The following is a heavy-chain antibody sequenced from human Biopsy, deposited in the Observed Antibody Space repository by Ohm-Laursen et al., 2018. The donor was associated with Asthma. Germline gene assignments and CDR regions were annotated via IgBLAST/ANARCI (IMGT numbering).Heavy chain of an antibody. V-gene: IGHV3-30*03. J-gene: IGHJ4*02. Sequence: SLRLSCTAPGFTFRNFGMHWVRQAPGKGLEWVALISSDVREWYADSVKGRFTISRDNSKNTLGLQMNSLRGDDTAVYYCVRWRSGYPDHYSDFWGLGTLVTVSS. CDR1: GFTFRNFG. CDR3: VRWRSGYPDHYSDF. CDR2: ISSDVRE. D-gene: IGHD2-21*01.